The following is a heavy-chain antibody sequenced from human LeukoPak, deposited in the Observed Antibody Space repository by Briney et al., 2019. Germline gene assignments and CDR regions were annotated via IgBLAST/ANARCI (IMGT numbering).Heavy chain of an antibody. Sequence: GGSMRLSCAASGFTFSSYEMNWVRQAPGKGLEWVSYISSSGSTIYYADSVKGRFTISRDNAKNSLYLQMNSLRAEDTAVYHCASVTGGGDYYYYGMDVWGQGTTVTVSS. CDR2: ISSSGSTI. CDR1: GFTFSSYE. J-gene: IGHJ6*02. V-gene: IGHV3-48*03. D-gene: IGHD3-16*01. CDR3: ASVTGGGDYYYYGMDV.